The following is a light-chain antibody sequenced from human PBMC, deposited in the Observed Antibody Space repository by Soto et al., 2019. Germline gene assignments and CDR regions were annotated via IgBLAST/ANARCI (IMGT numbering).Light chain of an antibody. CDR2: KTS. CDR1: QSISGG. J-gene: IGKJ1*01. CDR3: QQYDSSPWT. V-gene: IGKV1-5*03. Sequence: DIQMTQSPSTLSASVGDRVTITCRASQSISGGLAWYQQKPGKAPKVLIYKTSSLESGVPSRFSGSGSGTDFTLTISTLQPDDVATYYCQQYDSSPWTFGQGTKVEIK.